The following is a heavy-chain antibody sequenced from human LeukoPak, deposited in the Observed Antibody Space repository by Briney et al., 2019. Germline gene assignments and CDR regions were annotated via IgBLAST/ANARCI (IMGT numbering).Heavy chain of an antibody. CDR2: IYADGNT. J-gene: IGHJ4*02. CDR3: ARDSYGDATFDS. CDR1: GFIVNTNY. Sequence: GGSLRLSCAASGFIVNTNYMTWVRQVPGRGLEWVSFIYADGNTYYADSVKGRFTISRDISKNAVYLQMNSLRAEDTAVYYCARDSYGDATFDSWGQGTLVTVSS. V-gene: IGHV3-53*01. D-gene: IGHD4-17*01.